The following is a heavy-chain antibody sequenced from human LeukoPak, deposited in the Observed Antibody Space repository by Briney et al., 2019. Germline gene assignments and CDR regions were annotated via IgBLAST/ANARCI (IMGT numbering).Heavy chain of an antibody. CDR1: GFTFSDHY. J-gene: IGHJ3*02. CDR2: TRNKAKSYTT. Sequence: PGGSLRLSCAASGFTFSDHYMDWVRQAPGKGLEWVGRTRNKAKSYTTEYAASVKGRFTISRDDSKNSLYLQMNSLKAEDTAVYYCAKLLAVNLDAFDIWGQGTMVTVSS. V-gene: IGHV3-72*01. D-gene: IGHD2-15*01. CDR3: AKLLAVNLDAFDI.